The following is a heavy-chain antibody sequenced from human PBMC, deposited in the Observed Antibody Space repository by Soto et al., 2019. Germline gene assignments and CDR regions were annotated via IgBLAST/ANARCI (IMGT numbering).Heavy chain of an antibody. CDR3: AREPVQLWLSSDAFDI. J-gene: IGHJ3*02. V-gene: IGHV3-30-3*01. Sequence: GGSLRLSCAASGFTFSSYAMHWFRQAPGKGLEWVAVISYDGSNKYYADSVKGRFTISRDNSKNTLYLQMNSLRAEDTAVYYCAREPVQLWLSSDAFDIWGQGTMVTVSS. CDR1: GFTFSSYA. CDR2: ISYDGSNK. D-gene: IGHD5-18*01.